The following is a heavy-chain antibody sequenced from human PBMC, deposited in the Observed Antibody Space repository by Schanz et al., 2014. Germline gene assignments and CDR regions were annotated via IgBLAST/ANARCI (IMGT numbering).Heavy chain of an antibody. V-gene: IGHV1-18*01. D-gene: IGHD3-10*01. Sequence: QVQLVQSGAEVKKPGASVRVSCKVSGYAFTTYGISWVRQAPGQGPEFMGWISTFRNEDTNSAQRFQGRLTMTTDTSTSTAYMELRSLRSEDTAVYFCTSDAHNHDGLRSYSNVWGQGTLVTVTS. CDR2: ISTFRNEDT. J-gene: IGHJ4*02. CDR3: TSDAHNHDGLRSYSNV. CDR1: GYAFTTYG.